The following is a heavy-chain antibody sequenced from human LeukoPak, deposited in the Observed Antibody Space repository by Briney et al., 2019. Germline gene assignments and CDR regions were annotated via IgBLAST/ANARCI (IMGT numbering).Heavy chain of an antibody. CDR3: ARSVLGGYSYGYRAIYFDY. J-gene: IGHJ4*02. D-gene: IGHD5-18*01. Sequence: PSETLSLTCAVHGGSFSGYYWSWIRQPPGKGLECIGEINHSGSTKYNPSLKSRVTISVEPSKNQFSLKLSCVTAADTAVYNCARSVLGGYSYGYRAIYFDYWGQGTLVTVSS. CDR2: INHSGST. V-gene: IGHV4-34*01. CDR1: GGSFSGYY.